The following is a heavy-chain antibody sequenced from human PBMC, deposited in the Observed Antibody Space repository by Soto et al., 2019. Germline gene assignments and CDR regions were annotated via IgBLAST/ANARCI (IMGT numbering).Heavy chain of an antibody. Sequence: PSETLSLTCTVSGGSISSSSYYWGWIRQPPGKGLEWIGNVYYGGSTYHNPSLKSRVTISVETSKSQFSLKLSSVTAADTAVYYCAGGDYYHSSGYYFYYYTMDVWGQGTTVTVS. CDR2: VYYGGST. J-gene: IGHJ6*02. CDR3: AGGDYYHSSGYYFYYYTMDV. D-gene: IGHD3-22*01. CDR1: GGSISSSSYY. V-gene: IGHV4-39*01.